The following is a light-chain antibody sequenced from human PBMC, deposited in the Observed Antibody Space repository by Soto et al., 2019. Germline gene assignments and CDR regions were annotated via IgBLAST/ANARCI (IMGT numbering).Light chain of an antibody. Sequence: DIQLTQSPSFLSASVGEGVTITCRASLVISSYLAWYQQRPGKVPRFLTHSASTLQSGVPSRFSATGSGTTFTLTISSLQPEDIATYYCQQLNRFPRTFGQGTKVEV. CDR3: QQLNRFPRT. CDR2: SAS. J-gene: IGKJ1*01. CDR1: LVISSY. V-gene: IGKV1-9*01.